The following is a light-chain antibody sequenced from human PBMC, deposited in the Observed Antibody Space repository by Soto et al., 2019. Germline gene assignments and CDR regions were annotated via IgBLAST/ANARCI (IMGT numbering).Light chain of an antibody. J-gene: IGKJ5*01. Sequence: DIQMTQSPSSVSASVGDRVTITCRASQGISTYLNWYQHKPGTAPRLLVYGASRLQSGVPSRFSGSGSGTHFTLTISALQPEDFATYYCQQSHTTPTTFGQGTRVDIK. CDR3: QQSHTTPTT. V-gene: IGKV1-39*01. CDR1: QGISTY. CDR2: GAS.